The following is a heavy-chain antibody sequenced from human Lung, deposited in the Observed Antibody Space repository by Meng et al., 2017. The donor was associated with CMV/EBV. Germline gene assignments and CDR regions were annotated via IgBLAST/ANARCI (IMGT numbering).Heavy chain of an antibody. CDR1: GDSITNHNW. Sequence: QVELRGSGPSLVKPSETLSLTCAVSGDSITNHNWWAWVRQPPGKGLEWIGEIPHRGSSAYNPSLKSRVSMSIDKSKNQFSLKLTSVTAADTAVYHCLRRSGGSVWGQGTLVTVSS. D-gene: IGHD3-10*01. CDR2: IPHRGSS. CDR3: LRRSGGSV. V-gene: IGHV4-4*02. J-gene: IGHJ1*01.